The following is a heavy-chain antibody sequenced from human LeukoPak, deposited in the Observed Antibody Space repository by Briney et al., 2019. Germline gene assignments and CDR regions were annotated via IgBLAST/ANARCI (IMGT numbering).Heavy chain of an antibody. V-gene: IGHV3-64*01. D-gene: IGHD2-15*01. Sequence: GGSLRLSCAASGFTFSSYAMHWVRQAPGKGLEYVSAISSNGGSTYYANSVKGRFTISRDNSKNTLYLQMGSLRAEDMAVYYCARDRGPVVAAAGIDYWGQGTLVAVSS. J-gene: IGHJ4*02. CDR2: ISSNGGST. CDR1: GFTFSSYA. CDR3: ARDRGPVVAAAGIDY.